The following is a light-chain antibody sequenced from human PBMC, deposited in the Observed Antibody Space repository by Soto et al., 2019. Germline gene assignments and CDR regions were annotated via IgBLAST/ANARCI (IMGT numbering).Light chain of an antibody. V-gene: IGKV1-39*01. CDR1: QSLSSY. CDR2: AAS. Sequence: DIQMTQSPSSLSASVGDRVTITCRESQSLSSYLNWYQQKPGKAPKLLIDAASSLQGGVPSRFRSSGSWTDSTPTISSLLPEAVATSDGQQSYCTPPFNFGPGTKVDIK. J-gene: IGKJ3*01. CDR3: QQSYCTPPFN.